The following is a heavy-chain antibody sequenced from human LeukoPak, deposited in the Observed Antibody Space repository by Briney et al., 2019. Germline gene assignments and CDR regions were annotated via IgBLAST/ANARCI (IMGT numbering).Heavy chain of an antibody. Sequence: SETLSLTCTVSGGSISSSSYYWGWIRQPPGKGLEWIGSIYYSGSTYYNPSLKSRVTISVDTSKNQFSLKLSSVTTADTAVYYCARQGVEQWFSIDYWGQGTLVTVSS. CDR3: ARQGVEQWFSIDY. V-gene: IGHV4-39*01. J-gene: IGHJ4*02. CDR1: GGSISSSSYY. D-gene: IGHD6-19*01. CDR2: IYYSGST.